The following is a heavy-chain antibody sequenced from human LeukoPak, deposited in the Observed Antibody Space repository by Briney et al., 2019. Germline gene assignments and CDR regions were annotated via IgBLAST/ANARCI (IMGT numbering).Heavy chain of an antibody. V-gene: IGHV3-23*01. D-gene: IGHD6-13*01. Sequence: GGSLRLSCAASGFTFSSYAMSWVRQAPGKGLEWVSAISGSGGSTYYADSVKGRFTISRDNSKNTLYLQMNSLRPEDTAVYYCATSPRYKQQLGYFDYWGQGTLVTVSS. J-gene: IGHJ4*02. CDR3: ATSPRYKQQLGYFDY. CDR2: ISGSGGST. CDR1: GFTFSSYA.